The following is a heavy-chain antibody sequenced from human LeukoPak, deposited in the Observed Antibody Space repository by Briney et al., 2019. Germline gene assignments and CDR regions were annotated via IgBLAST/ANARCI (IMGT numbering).Heavy chain of an antibody. V-gene: IGHV4-30-4*01. J-gene: IGHJ4*02. CDR1: GGSISSGDYY. Sequence: MPSETLSLTCTVSGGSISSGDYYWSWIRQPPGKGLEWIGYIYYSGSTYYNPSLKSRVTISVDTSKNQFSLKLSSVTAADTAVYYCARGAGDGVRGVINYFDYWGQGTLVTVSS. CDR3: ARGAGDGVRGVINYFDY. D-gene: IGHD3-10*01. CDR2: IYYSGST.